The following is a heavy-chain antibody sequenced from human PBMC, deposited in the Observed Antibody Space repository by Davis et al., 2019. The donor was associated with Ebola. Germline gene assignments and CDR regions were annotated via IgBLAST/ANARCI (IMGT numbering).Heavy chain of an antibody. CDR2: IWYDASNT. Sequence: PGGSLRLSCAASGFIFSNYGMHWVRQAPGKGLQWVAVIWYDASNTYYADSVKGRFTISRDNSKNTLYLQLNSLRDEDTAVYYCARKAHGVYDAFDLWGQGTMVTVSS. D-gene: IGHD5/OR15-5a*01. CDR3: ARKAHGVYDAFDL. CDR1: GFIFSNYG. J-gene: IGHJ3*01. V-gene: IGHV3-33*01.